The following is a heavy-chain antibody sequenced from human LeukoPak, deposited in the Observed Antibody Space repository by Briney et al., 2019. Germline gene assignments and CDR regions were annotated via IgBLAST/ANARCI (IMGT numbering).Heavy chain of an antibody. D-gene: IGHD4-17*01. J-gene: IGHJ4*02. CDR1: GFTISSHW. V-gene: IGHV3-7*01. CDR3: SLSDYGDYHYFDY. Sequence: GRSLRLSCAASGFTISSHWISWVRHSPGNGLEWVANIKQDGREKYYVDSVNGRFTIYRDNAKNSLYLQMNSLRAEDTAVSYCSLSDYGDYHYFDYWGQGTLVTVSS. CDR2: IKQDGREK.